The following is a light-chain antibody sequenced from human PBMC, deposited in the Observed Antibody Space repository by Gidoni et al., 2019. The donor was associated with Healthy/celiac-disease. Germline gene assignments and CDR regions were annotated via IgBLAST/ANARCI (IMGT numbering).Light chain of an antibody. J-gene: IGKJ2*02. CDR2: DAS. CDR1: QSVSSY. Sequence: EIVLTQSPATLSLSPGDRATLSCRASQSVSSYLAWYQQKPGQAPRLLIYDASNRATGIPARFSGSGSGTDFTLTISSLEPEDFAVYYCQQRSNWSGTFGQGTKLEIK. CDR3: QQRSNWSGT. V-gene: IGKV3-11*01.